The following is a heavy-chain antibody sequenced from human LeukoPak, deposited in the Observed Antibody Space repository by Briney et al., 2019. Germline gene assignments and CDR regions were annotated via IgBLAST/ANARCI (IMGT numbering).Heavy chain of an antibody. CDR1: GFTFDDYA. CDR3: AKDIRPDSSGWYNFDY. D-gene: IGHD6-19*01. V-gene: IGHV3-9*01. CDR2: ISWNSGSI. Sequence: GGSLRLSCAASGFTFDDYAMHWVRQAPGKGLEWVSGISWNSGSIGYADSVKGRFTISRDNAKNSLYLQMNSLRAEDTALYYCAKDIRPDSSGWYNFDYWGQGTLVTVSS. J-gene: IGHJ4*02.